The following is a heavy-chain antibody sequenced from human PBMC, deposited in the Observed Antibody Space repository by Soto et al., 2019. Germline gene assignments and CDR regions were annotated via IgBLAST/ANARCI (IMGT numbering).Heavy chain of an antibody. J-gene: IGHJ6*02. CDR1: GGSISGYY. D-gene: IGHD4-17*01. V-gene: IGHV4-59*12. Sequence: SETLSLTCTVSGGSISGYYWSWIRQPPGKGLEWIGYIYYSGSAYYNPSLKSRVTISVDRSKNQFSLKLSSVTAADTAVYYCARAHYGDYGYGMDVWGQGTTVTVSS. CDR3: ARAHYGDYGYGMDV. CDR2: IYYSGSA.